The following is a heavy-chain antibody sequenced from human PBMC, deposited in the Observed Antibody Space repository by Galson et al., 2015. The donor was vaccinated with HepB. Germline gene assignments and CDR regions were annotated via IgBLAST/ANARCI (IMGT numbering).Heavy chain of an antibody. J-gene: IGHJ6*02. D-gene: IGHD3-10*01. V-gene: IGHV1-3*01. CDR1: GYTFTSYA. CDR2: INAGNGNP. CDR3: ARVPLYYYGSGSHYYGMDV. Sequence: SVKVSCKASGYTFTSYAMHWVRQAPGQRLEWMGWINAGNGNPKYSQKFQGRVTITRDTSASTAYMELSSLRSEDTAVYYCARVPLYYYGSGSHYYGMDVWGPGTTVTVSS.